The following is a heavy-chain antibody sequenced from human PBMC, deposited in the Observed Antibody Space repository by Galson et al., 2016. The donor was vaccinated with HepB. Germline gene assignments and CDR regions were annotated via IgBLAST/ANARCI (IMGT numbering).Heavy chain of an antibody. J-gene: IGHJ6*02. V-gene: IGHV3-11*06. CDR2: ISSSSRYT. CDR1: GFTFSDYY. D-gene: IGHD5-12*01. CDR3: ARRNQRGYSGYDAGYYYYGLDV. Sequence: SLRLSCAASGFTFSDYYMSWIRQAPGKGLEWVSYISSSSRYTNHADSVKGRFPISRDNAKNSLFLQMNSLRVEDTAGYYCARRNQRGYSGYDAGYYYYGLDVWGQGTTVTVSS.